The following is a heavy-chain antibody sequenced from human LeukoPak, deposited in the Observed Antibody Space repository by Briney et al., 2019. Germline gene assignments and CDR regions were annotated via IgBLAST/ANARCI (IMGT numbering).Heavy chain of an antibody. J-gene: IGHJ4*02. V-gene: IGHV3-48*02. CDR1: GFTFNSYS. CDR2: ISVGSSTI. Sequence: PGGSLRLSCAASGFTFNSYSMGWVRQAPGKGLEWVSYISVGSSTIYYADSVKGRFTISRDNAKNSLYLQMNSLRDEDTAVYYCARDIVATIGLDYWGQGTLVTVSS. D-gene: IGHD5-12*01. CDR3: ARDIVATIGLDY.